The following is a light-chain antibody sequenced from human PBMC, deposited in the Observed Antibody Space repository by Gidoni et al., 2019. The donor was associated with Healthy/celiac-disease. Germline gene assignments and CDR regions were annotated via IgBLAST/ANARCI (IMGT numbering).Light chain of an antibody. CDR1: QSVSSY. J-gene: IGKJ1*01. CDR3: QQRSNWPWGT. Sequence: EILFTQSPATLSLSPGERATLACRASQSVSSYLAWYQQKPGQAPRLLLYDASNRATGIPARFSGSGSGTDFTLTISSLEPEDFAVYYCQQRSNWPWGTFGQGTKVEIK. CDR2: DAS. V-gene: IGKV3-11*01.